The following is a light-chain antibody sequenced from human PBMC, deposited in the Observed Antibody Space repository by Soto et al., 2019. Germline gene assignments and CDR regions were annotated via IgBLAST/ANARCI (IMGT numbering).Light chain of an antibody. Sequence: EIVMTQSPATLSVSPGERATLSCRASQRIDSNLAWYQQKPGQAPRLLISASSTRATGIPARFTGSGSGTEFTLTITSLQSEDSAVYYCQQYNHWPSFGQGTEVEIK. CDR2: ASS. CDR1: QRIDSN. CDR3: QQYNHWPS. V-gene: IGKV3D-15*01. J-gene: IGKJ1*01.